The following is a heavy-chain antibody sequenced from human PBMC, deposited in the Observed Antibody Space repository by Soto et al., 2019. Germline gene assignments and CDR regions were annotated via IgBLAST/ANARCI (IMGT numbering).Heavy chain of an antibody. D-gene: IGHD3-16*01. Sequence: PGGSLRLSCTASGLTFNSHTMSWVRQAPGTGLEWVSTISPSGSNTHYADSVKGRLTISRDNSRNTLDLQMSSLRAADTALYYCVSWVSAHFDYWGQGTPVTVSS. CDR2: ISPSGSNT. CDR1: GLTFNSHT. J-gene: IGHJ4*02. CDR3: VSWVSAHFDY. V-gene: IGHV3-23*05.